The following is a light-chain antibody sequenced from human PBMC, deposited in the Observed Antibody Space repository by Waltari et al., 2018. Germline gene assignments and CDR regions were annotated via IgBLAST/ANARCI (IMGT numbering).Light chain of an antibody. CDR1: SSNFGAGFD. V-gene: IGLV1-40*01. CDR3: QSYDNILSASI. CDR2: GNS. J-gene: IGLJ2*01. Sequence: QSVLTQPPSVSGDPGQRVTISCTGSSSNFGAGFDVPWYQQLPGTAPKPLIYGNSNRPSGVPDRFSGSKSGTSASLAITGLQAEDEADYYCQSYDNILSASIFGGGTKLTVL.